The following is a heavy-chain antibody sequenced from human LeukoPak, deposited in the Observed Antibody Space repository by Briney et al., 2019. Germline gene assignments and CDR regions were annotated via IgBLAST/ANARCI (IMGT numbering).Heavy chain of an antibody. CDR2: IYPGDSYT. V-gene: IGHV5-51*01. Sequence: GESLKISCKGSGYSFTSYWIGWVRQMPGKGLEWMGIIYPGDSYTRYSPSFQGQVTISADKSISTANLQWSSLKASDTAMYYCARSIAAAGNSHFDYWGQGTLLTVSS. D-gene: IGHD6-13*01. CDR3: ARSIAAAGNSHFDY. J-gene: IGHJ4*02. CDR1: GYSFTSYW.